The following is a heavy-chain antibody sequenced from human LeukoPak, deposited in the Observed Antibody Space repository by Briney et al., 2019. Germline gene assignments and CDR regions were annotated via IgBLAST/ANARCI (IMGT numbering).Heavy chain of an antibody. Sequence: SGTLSLTCSVSGGSISSDNWWSWVRQPPGKGLEWIGEIHRSGSTNYNPSLKSRVTISVDKSKNQFSLKVSSVTAADTAVYYCAREDNWFDPWGQGTLVTVSS. CDR2: IHRSGST. CDR1: GGSISSDNW. V-gene: IGHV4-4*02. J-gene: IGHJ5*02. CDR3: AREDNWFDP.